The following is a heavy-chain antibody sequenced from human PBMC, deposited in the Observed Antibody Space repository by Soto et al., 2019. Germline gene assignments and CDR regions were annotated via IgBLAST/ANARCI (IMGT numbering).Heavy chain of an antibody. J-gene: IGHJ4*02. CDR3: TRGGDPYKTGH. D-gene: IGHD2-21*01. V-gene: IGHV4-59*01. CDR1: EGNIRDFY. Sequence: TVAEGNIRDFYWHRIRQPPGKGLEWIGFIHYSGSTNYNPSLKGRVTMSVDTSKNQFSLKLTSVNTADTAIYYCTRGGDPYKTGHWGQGTLVTVSS. CDR2: IHYSGST.